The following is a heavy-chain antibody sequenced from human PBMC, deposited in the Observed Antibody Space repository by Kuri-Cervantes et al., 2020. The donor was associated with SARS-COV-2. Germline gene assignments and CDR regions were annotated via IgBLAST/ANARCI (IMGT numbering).Heavy chain of an antibody. V-gene: IGHV3-23*01. D-gene: IGHD3-10*01. Sequence: GGSLRLSCAASGFTFSSYAMSWVRQAPGKGLEWVSAISGSGGSTYYADSVKGRFTISRDNAKNSLYLQMNSLRDEDTAVYYCARDHYYGSGRYYFDYWGQGTLVTVSS. CDR3: ARDHYYGSGRYYFDY. CDR2: ISGSGGST. J-gene: IGHJ4*02. CDR1: GFTFSSYA.